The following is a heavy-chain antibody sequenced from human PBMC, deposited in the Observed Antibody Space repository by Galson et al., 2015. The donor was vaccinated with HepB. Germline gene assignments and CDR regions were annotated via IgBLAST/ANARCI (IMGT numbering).Heavy chain of an antibody. CDR1: GGSFSGYY. CDR2: INHSGST. Sequence: TLSLTCAVYGGSFSGYYWSWIRQPPGKGLEWIGEINHSGSTNYNPTLKSRVTISVDTSKNQFSLKLSSVTAADTAVYYCARGRPGITGTWFDPWGQGTLVTVSS. J-gene: IGHJ5*02. V-gene: IGHV4-34*01. D-gene: IGHD1-20*01. CDR3: ARGRPGITGTWFDP.